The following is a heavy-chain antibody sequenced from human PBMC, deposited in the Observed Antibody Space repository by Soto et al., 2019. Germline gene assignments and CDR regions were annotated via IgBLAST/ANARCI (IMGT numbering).Heavy chain of an antibody. CDR1: GYTFTSYG. Sequence: QVQLVQSGAEVKKPGASVKVSCKASGYTFTSYGIGWVRQAPGQGLEWMGWISAYNGNTNYAQKLQGRVTMTTDTSTSADYMELRSLRYDDTAVYYCARDRGSYALGYWGQGTLVTVSS. CDR3: ARDRGSYALGY. CDR2: ISAYNGNT. J-gene: IGHJ4*02. D-gene: IGHD1-26*01. V-gene: IGHV1-18*01.